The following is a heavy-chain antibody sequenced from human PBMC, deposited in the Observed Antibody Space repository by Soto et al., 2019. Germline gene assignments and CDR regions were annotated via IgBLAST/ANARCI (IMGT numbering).Heavy chain of an antibody. CDR3: AAVGQLPHMDV. V-gene: IGHV4-31*03. J-gene: IGHJ6*03. D-gene: IGHD2-2*01. CDR1: GGSISRGGYY. CDR2: IYYSGST. Sequence: PSETLSLTCTVSGGSISRGGYYWSWIRQHPGKGLEWIGYIYYSGSTYYNPSLKSRVTISVDTSKNQFSLKLSSVTAADTAVYYCAAVGQLPHMDVWGKGTTVTVSS.